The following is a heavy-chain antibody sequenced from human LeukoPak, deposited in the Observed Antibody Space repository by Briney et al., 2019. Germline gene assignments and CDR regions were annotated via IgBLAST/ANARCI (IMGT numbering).Heavy chain of an antibody. CDR1: GYTFTSCY. CDR3: ARMGLKFRFDY. V-gene: IGHV1-46*01. J-gene: IGHJ4*02. CDR2: INPSGGST. Sequence: GASVKVSCKASGYTFTSCYMHWVRQAPGQGLEWMGIINPSGGSTSYAQKFQGRVTMTRDTSTSTVYMELSSLRSEDTAVYYCARMGLKFRFDYWGQGTLVTVSS.